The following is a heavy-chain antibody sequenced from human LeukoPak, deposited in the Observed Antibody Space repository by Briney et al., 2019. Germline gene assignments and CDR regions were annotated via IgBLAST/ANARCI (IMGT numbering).Heavy chain of an antibody. V-gene: IGHV1-18*01. D-gene: IGHD2-2*01. CDR2: ISAYNGNT. CDR3: GGGNCSSTSCFSLWAFDI. CDR1: GYTFTSYG. J-gene: IGHJ3*02. Sequence: ASVKVSCKXSGYTFTSYGISWVRQAPGQGLEWMGWISAYNGNTNYAQKLQGRVTMTTDTSTSTAYMELRSLRSDDTAVYYCGGGNCSSTSCFSLWAFDIWGQGTMVTVSS.